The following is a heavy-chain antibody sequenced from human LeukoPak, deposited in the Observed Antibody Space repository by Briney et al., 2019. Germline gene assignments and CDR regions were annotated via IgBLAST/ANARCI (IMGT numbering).Heavy chain of an antibody. D-gene: IGHD1-26*01. Sequence: ASVKVSCKASGYTFTGYYMHWVRQAPGQGLEWMGRINPNSGGTNYAQKFQGRVTMTRDTSIGTAYMELSRLRSDDTAVYYCARERGRGRFDAFDIWGQGTMVTVSS. V-gene: IGHV1-2*06. J-gene: IGHJ3*02. CDR3: ARERGRGRFDAFDI. CDR2: INPNSGGT. CDR1: GYTFTGYY.